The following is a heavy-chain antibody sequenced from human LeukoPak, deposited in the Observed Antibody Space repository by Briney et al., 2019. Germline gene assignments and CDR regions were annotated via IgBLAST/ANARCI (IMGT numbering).Heavy chain of an antibody. J-gene: IGHJ4*02. CDR3: ARELRLGYCSSTSCSTFFDY. CDR1: GYTVTSYG. CDR2: MSAYNGST. D-gene: IGHD2-2*01. V-gene: IGHV1-18*01. Sequence: GSVKVSCKDSGYTVTSYGMSWGGQAAGQGGEGRGWMSAYNGSTNYAQKLQGRVTMTTDTSTSTAYMELRSLRSDDTAVYYCARELRLGYCSSTSCSTFFDYWGQGTLVTVSS.